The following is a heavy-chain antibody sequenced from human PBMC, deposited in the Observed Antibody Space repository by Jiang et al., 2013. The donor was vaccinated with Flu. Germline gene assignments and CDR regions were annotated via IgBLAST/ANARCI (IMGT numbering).Heavy chain of an antibody. D-gene: IGHD3-10*02. CDR2: IKADESEK. Sequence: QLVESGGGLVKPGGSLRLSCAASGFTFSDYYMTWIRQAPGKGLEWVANIKADESEKYYVDSVKGRFTISRDNAKNSLYLQMSSLRVEDTAVYYCATVGGVYVLPRYWGQGTLVTVSS. V-gene: IGHV3-7*01. J-gene: IGHJ4*02. CDR1: GFTFSDYY. CDR3: ATVGGVYVLPRY.